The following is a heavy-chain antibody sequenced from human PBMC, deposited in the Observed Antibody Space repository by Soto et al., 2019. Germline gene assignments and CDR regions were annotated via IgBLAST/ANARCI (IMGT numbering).Heavy chain of an antibody. D-gene: IGHD5-18*01. V-gene: IGHV1-3*01. J-gene: IGHJ3*02. CDR2: INAGNDNT. CDR1: GYTFTSYA. Sequence: QVHLVQSGAEVKKPGASVKVSCKASGYTFTSYAMHWVRQAPGQRLEWMGWINAGNDNTKCSQKFQGRVTITRDTPXSXXYMELSSLRSEDTAVYYCARDTRYNYGYGLHAFDIWGQGTMVTVSS. CDR3: ARDTRYNYGYGLHAFDI.